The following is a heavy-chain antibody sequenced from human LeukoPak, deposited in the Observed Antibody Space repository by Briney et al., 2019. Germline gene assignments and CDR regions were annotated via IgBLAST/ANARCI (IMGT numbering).Heavy chain of an antibody. Sequence: QPGGSLRLSCAASGFTVSSNYMSWVRQAPGKGLEWVSVIYSGGSTYYADSAKGRFTISRDNSRNTLYLQIISLRAEEKTVYYCARVDYSDYCIDDWRQGTLVTVSA. CDR3: ARVDYSDYCIDD. J-gene: IGHJ4*02. D-gene: IGHD4-11*01. CDR2: IYSGGST. V-gene: IGHV3-66*01. CDR1: GFTVSSNY.